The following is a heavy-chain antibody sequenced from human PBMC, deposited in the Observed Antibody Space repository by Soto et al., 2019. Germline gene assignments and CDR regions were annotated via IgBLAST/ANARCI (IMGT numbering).Heavy chain of an antibody. Sequence: RWGSLRLFYAGSGFTFRNYSMNWVRQAPGKGLEWVSYISSSSSTIYYADSVKGRFTISRDNAKNSLYLQMNSLRAEDTAVYYCARDGAVAEYNWFDPWGQGTLVTVSS. D-gene: IGHD6-19*01. CDR1: GFTFRNYS. J-gene: IGHJ5*02. CDR2: ISSSSSTI. V-gene: IGHV3-48*01. CDR3: ARDGAVAEYNWFDP.